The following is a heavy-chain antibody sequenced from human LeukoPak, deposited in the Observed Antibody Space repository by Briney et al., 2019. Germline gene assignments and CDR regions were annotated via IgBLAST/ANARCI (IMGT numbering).Heavy chain of an antibody. Sequence: GGSLRLSCAASGFTFSSYWMSWVRQAPGKGLEWVANIKQDGSEKYYVDSVKGRFTISRDNAKNSLYLQMNSLRAEDTAVYYCAGHRLLWFGELCSWGQGTLVTVSS. CDR3: AGHRLLWFGELCS. CDR1: GFTFSSYW. CDR2: IKQDGSEK. J-gene: IGHJ5*02. D-gene: IGHD3-10*01. V-gene: IGHV3-7*01.